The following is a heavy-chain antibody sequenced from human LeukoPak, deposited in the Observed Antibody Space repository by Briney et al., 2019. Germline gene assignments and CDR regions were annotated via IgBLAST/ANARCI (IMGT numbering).Heavy chain of an antibody. D-gene: IGHD3-22*01. CDR1: GGTFSSYA. Sequence: SVKVSCKASGGTFSSYAISWVRQAPGQGLEWMGGIIPIFGTANYAQKFQGRVTITTDEFTSTAYMELSSLRSEDTAVYYCARAYYYDSSGYFDYWGQGTLVTVSS. CDR2: IIPIFGTA. CDR3: ARAYYYDSSGYFDY. V-gene: IGHV1-69*05. J-gene: IGHJ4*02.